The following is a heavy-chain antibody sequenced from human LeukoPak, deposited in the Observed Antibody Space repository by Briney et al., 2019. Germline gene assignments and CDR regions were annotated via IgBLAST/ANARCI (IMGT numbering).Heavy chain of an antibody. Sequence: SETLSLTCTVSGGSISSGSYYWSWIRQPAGKGLEWIGRIYTSGSTNYNPSLKSRVTISVDTSKNKFSLKLSSVTAADMAVYYCARVGCSSTSCYWWFDPWGQGTLVTVSS. CDR2: IYTSGST. CDR1: GGSISSGSYY. D-gene: IGHD2-2*01. V-gene: IGHV4-61*02. CDR3: ARVGCSSTSCYWWFDP. J-gene: IGHJ5*02.